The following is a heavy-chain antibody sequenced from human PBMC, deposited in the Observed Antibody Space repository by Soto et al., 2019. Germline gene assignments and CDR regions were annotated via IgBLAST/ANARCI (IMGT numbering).Heavy chain of an antibody. Sequence: SVKVSCKASEGTFSSYAISWVRQAPGQGLEWMGGIIPIFGTANYAQKFQGRVTITADESTSTAYMELSSLRSEDTAVYYCATQAHRGSYLPSAYWGQGTLVTVSS. V-gene: IGHV1-69*13. CDR3: ATQAHRGSYLPSAY. CDR2: IIPIFGTA. CDR1: EGTFSSYA. J-gene: IGHJ4*02. D-gene: IGHD1-26*01.